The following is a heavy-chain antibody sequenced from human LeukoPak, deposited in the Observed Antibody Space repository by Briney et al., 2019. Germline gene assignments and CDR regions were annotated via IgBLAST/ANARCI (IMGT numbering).Heavy chain of an antibody. J-gene: IGHJ6*02. D-gene: IGHD2-15*01. Sequence: GGSLRLSCAASGFTFSSYAMSWVRQAPGKGLEWVSAISGSGGSTYYADSVKGRFTISRDNSKNTLYLQMNSLRAEDTAVYYCVQSGLEVVAVTLEGCYTIDVWGQETTVTVSS. V-gene: IGHV3-23*01. CDR1: GFTFSSYA. CDR2: ISGSGGST. CDR3: VQSGLEVVAVTLEGCYTIDV.